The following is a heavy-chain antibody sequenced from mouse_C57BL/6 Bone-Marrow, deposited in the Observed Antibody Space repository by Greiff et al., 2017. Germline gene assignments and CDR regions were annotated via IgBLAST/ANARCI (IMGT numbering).Heavy chain of an antibody. D-gene: IGHD2-4*01. J-gene: IGHJ3*01. CDR3: AIPHGDYGWFAY. Sequence: EVMLVESGGGLVQPGESLKLSCESNEYEFPSHDMSWVRKTPEKRLGLVAAINSDDGSTYYPDTMGRRFIISRDNPKKTRYLQMSSLRSEDTALYYCAIPHGDYGWFAYWGQGTLVTVSA. CDR1: EYEFPSHD. V-gene: IGHV5-2*03. CDR2: INSDDGST.